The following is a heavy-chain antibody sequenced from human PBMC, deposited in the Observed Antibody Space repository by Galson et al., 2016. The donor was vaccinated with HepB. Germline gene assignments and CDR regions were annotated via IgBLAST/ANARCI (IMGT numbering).Heavy chain of an antibody. Sequence: SLRLSCATSGFIFSNHWMHWVRQTPEKGLVWVSRINCDGGSIGYADSVKGRFTISRDNAKNTLSLQMNSLRVEDTAVYYWATGHWGTWRWGDYWGQGTVVTVSS. CDR2: INCDGGSI. CDR1: GFIFSNHW. J-gene: IGHJ4*02. V-gene: IGHV3-74*01. D-gene: IGHD3-16*01. CDR3: ATGHWGTWRWGDY.